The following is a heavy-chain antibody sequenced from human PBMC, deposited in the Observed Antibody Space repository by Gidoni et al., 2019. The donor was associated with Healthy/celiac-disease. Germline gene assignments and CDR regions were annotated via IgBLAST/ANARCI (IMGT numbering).Heavy chain of an antibody. CDR2: ISSSSSYI. D-gene: IGHD3-10*01. V-gene: IGHV3-21*01. Sequence: EVQLVESGGGLVKPGGSLRLSCAASGFTFSSSSMNWFRQAPGKGLEWVSSISSSSSYIYYADSVKGRFTIYRDNAKNSLYLQMNSLRAEDTAVYYCAGGYYGSGSNYYYYGMDVWGQGTTVTVSS. CDR3: AGGYYGSGSNYYYYGMDV. J-gene: IGHJ6*02. CDR1: GFTFSSSS.